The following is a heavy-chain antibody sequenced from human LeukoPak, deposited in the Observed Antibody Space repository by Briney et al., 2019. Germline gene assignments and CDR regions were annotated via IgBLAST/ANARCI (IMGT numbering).Heavy chain of an antibody. J-gene: IGHJ6*02. CDR2: IYYSGST. CDR1: GGSISGYY. D-gene: IGHD3-22*01. CDR3: ARQPYDSSGYYSAEYHYGLDV. V-gene: IGHV4-59*01. Sequence: SETLSLTCTVSGGSISGYYWSWIRQPPGKGLEWIGYIYYSGSTNYNPSLKSRVTISVDTSKNQFSLKLSSVTAADTAVYYCARQPYDSSGYYSAEYHYGLDVWGQGTTVTVSS.